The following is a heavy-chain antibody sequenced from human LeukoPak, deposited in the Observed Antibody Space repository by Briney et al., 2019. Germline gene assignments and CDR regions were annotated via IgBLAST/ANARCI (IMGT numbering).Heavy chain of an antibody. CDR3: ARLHDGHTGYDFISYYFDY. V-gene: IGHV4-59*08. CDR1: GASITSDY. J-gene: IGHJ4*02. CDR2: ISYSGSA. Sequence: SETLSLTCTVSGASITSDYWSWIRQPPGKGLEWIGYISYSGSANYNPSLKSRVTISVDTSKKQFSLNLSSMTAADTAVYYCARLHDGHTGYDFISYYFDYWGQGTLVTVSS. D-gene: IGHD5-12*01.